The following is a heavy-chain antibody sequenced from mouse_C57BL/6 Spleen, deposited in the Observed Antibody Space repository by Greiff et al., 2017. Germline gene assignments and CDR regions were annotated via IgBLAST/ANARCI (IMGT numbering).Heavy chain of an antibody. J-gene: IGHJ4*01. V-gene: IGHV1-80*01. D-gene: IGHD1-1*01. CDR1: GFAFSSDW. CDR2: ICPGDGDP. Sequence: VQLQESGAELVKPGASVKISCKASGFAFSSDWMNWVNQRPGKGLEWIGQICPGDGDPTYNGKFKGKATLTADKSSSTGYMQISSLTSEDSAVYDCARGRHSWVDMDYWGQGTSVTVSS. CDR3: ARGRHSWVDMDY.